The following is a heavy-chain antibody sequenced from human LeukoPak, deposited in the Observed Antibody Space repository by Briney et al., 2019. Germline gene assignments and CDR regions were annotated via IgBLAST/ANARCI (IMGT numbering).Heavy chain of an antibody. V-gene: IGHV4-30-2*01. J-gene: IGHJ4*02. CDR3: ARGYCSGGSCYPDY. D-gene: IGHD2-15*01. CDR2: IYHSGST. Sequence: SETLSLTCTVSGGSISSGGYSWSWIRQPPGKGLEWIGYIYHSGSTYYNPSLKSRVTISVDRSKNQFSLKLSSVTAADTAVYYCARGYCSGGSCYPDYWGQGTLVTVSS. CDR1: GGSISSGGYS.